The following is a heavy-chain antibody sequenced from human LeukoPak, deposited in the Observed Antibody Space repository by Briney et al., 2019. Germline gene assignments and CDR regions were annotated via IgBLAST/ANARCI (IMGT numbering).Heavy chain of an antibody. Sequence: PGGSLRLSCAASGFAFSSYGVHWVRQAPGKGLEWVAVIWYDGSNKYYADSVKGRFTISRDNSKNTLYLQMNSLRAEDTAIYYCAKDRDYYGSGSDYWGQGTLVTVSS. CDR3: AKDRDYYGSGSDY. J-gene: IGHJ4*02. D-gene: IGHD3-10*01. CDR2: IWYDGSNK. CDR1: GFAFSSYG. V-gene: IGHV3-33*06.